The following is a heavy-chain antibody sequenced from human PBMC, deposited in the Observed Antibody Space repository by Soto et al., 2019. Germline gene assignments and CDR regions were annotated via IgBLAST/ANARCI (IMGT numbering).Heavy chain of an antibody. CDR1: GYTFTRYD. Sequence: QVQLVQSGAEVKKPGASVKVSCKASGYTFTRYDINCVRQATGQGLEWMGWMNPNSGNTGYAQTFQGRVPMTRNTSISTAYMELSSLRSEDTAVYYCARGSRGYQADPTYYVDYWGQGTLVTVSS. D-gene: IGHD3-3*01. CDR2: MNPNSGNT. J-gene: IGHJ4*02. CDR3: ARGSRGYQADPTYYVDY. V-gene: IGHV1-8*01.